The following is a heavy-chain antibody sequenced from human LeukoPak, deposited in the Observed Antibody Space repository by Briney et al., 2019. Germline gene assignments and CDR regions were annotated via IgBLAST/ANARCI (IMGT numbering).Heavy chain of an antibody. J-gene: IGHJ6*03. D-gene: IGHD2-2*01. CDR3: ARGIYCSGNNCYYYYYYMDV. V-gene: IGHV4-4*07. Sequence: SETLSLTCTVSGGSVSGYYWSWIRQPAGKGLEWIGRIYTSGSTNYSPSLKSRVTMSLDTSKNQFSLKLTSMTAADTAVCYCARGIYCSGNNCYYYYYYMDVWGKGTTVTVSS. CDR1: GGSVSGYY. CDR2: IYTSGST.